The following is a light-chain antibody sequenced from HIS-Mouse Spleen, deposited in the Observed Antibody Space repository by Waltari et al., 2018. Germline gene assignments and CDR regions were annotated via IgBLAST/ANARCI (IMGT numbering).Light chain of an antibody. V-gene: IGLV2-14*01. CDR2: EVS. CDR1: SSYVGGYTY. J-gene: IGLJ3*02. CDR3: SSYTSSSSWV. Sequence: QSALTQPASVSGSPGTSITISCTGTSSYVGGYTYVSWYQQHPGKAPKLMIYEVSNRPSGVSNRFSGSKSGNTASLTIAGLQAEDEADYYCSSYTSSSSWVFGGGTKLTVL.